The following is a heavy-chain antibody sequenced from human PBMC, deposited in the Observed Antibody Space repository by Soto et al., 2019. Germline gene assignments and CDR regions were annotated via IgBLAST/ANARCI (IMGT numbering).Heavy chain of an antibody. CDR2: ISWNSGSI. CDR1: GFTFDYYA. J-gene: IGHJ6*02. CDR3: AKDYSAAGTSDYYYYGMDV. Sequence: GGSLRLSCAASGFTFDYYAMHWVRQSPGEGLEWVSGISWNSGSIGYADSVKGRFTISRDNAKNSLYLQMNSLRAEDTALYYCAKDYSAAGTSDYYYYGMDVWGQGTTVTVSS. D-gene: IGHD6-13*01. V-gene: IGHV3-9*01.